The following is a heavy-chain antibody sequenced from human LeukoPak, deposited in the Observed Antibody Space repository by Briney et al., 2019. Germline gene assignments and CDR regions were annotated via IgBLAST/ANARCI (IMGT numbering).Heavy chain of an antibody. CDR3: ARVYSSGWCFDY. CDR2: ISAYNGNT. J-gene: IGHJ4*02. D-gene: IGHD6-19*01. V-gene: IGHV1-18*01. Sequence: ASVKVSCKASGYTFTSYGISWVRQAPGQGLEWMGWISAYNGNTNYAQKLQGRVTMTTDTSASTAYMELRSLRSDDTAVYYCARVYSSGWCFDYWGQGTLVTVSS. CDR1: GYTFTSYG.